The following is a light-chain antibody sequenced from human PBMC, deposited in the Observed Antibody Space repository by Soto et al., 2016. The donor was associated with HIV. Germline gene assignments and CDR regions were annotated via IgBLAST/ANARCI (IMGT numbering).Light chain of an antibody. CDR3: QAWDTSSGL. Sequence: SYGLTQAPSVSVSPRQTASITCSGDNLGKKYASWYQQKPGQSPVLVIYQDYRRPSGIPERFSGSKSGNTATLTISETQAMDEADYYCQAWDTSSGLFGGGTKLTVL. J-gene: IGLJ2*01. CDR2: QDY. CDR1: NLGKKY. V-gene: IGLV3-1*01.